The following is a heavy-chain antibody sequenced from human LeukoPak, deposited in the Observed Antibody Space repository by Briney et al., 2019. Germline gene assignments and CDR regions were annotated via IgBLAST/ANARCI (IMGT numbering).Heavy chain of an antibody. J-gene: IGHJ4*02. CDR1: GGSFSAYY. CDR2: INHSGST. D-gene: IGHD1-1*01. Sequence: SETLSLTCAVYGGSFSAYYWSWIRQPPGKGLEWIGEINHSGSTNYNPSLKSRVTISVDTSKNQFSLKLRSMTAADTALYYCHNYRDYWGQGTLVTVSS. V-gene: IGHV4-34*01. CDR3: HNYRDY.